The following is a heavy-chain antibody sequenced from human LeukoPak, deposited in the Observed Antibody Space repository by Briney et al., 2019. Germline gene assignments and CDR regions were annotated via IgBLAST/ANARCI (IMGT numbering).Heavy chain of an antibody. D-gene: IGHD6-19*01. CDR1: GFTFSTYA. V-gene: IGHV3-30*14. J-gene: IGHJ2*01. Sequence: GRSLTLSCAASGFTFSTYAIHWARQAPGRGLEWVAYISYDGSTKYYADSVKGRFTISRDNSENTLYIQMNSLRVEDTAVYYCARDAGAVAGTTYWYFDLWGRGTLVLVSS. CDR2: ISYDGSTK. CDR3: ARDAGAVAGTTYWYFDL.